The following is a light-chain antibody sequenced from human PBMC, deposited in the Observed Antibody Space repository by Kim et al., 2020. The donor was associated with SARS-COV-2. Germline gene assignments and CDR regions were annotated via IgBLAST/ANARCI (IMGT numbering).Light chain of an antibody. CDR3: QQYSSYSPT. CDR1: QSISRS. J-gene: IGKJ2*01. V-gene: IGKV1-5*01. Sequence: SASVGDRVTITCRASQSISRSLAWYQQKPGKAPKLLMYDASILQSGVPSRFSGSRSGAEFTLTINSLQPDDFATYYCQQYSSYSPTFGQGTKLEIK. CDR2: DAS.